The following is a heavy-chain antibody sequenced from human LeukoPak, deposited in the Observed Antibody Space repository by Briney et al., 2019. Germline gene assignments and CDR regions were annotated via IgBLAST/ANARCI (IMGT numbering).Heavy chain of an antibody. V-gene: IGHV3-23*01. D-gene: IGHD3-10*01. CDR1: GFTFSNYA. Sequence: PGGSLRLSCAASGFTFSNYAMSWVRQAPGKGLEWVSSIGGSGDRTYYADSVKGQFTISRDNSKNTLYLQMNSLRVEDTAMYYCARERGSEFDFWGQGTLVTVSS. J-gene: IGHJ4*02. CDR2: IGGSGDRT. CDR3: ARERGSEFDF.